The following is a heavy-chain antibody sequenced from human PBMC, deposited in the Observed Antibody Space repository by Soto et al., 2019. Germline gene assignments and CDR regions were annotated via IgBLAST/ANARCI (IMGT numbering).Heavy chain of an antibody. V-gene: IGHV1-18*01. CDR2: ISAYNGNT. J-gene: IGHJ5*02. CDR1: GYTFSSYA. D-gene: IGHD3-10*01. Sequence: QAQLVQSGAEVKKPGASVNVSCKASGYTFSSYAFSWVRQAPGQGLEWMGWISAYNGNTVYAQSLQDRIIMTTDTSTRTAYMELRSLRSDDTAVYYCARDFGRIDPWGQGTLVTVSS. CDR3: ARDFGRIDP.